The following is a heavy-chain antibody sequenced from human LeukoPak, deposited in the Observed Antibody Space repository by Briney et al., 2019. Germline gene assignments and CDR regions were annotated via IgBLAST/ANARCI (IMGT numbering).Heavy chain of an antibody. J-gene: IGHJ4*02. CDR3: ARDKSLILGAAAGFHLALFDY. V-gene: IGHV3-21*01. Sequence: PGGSLRLSCAASGFTFSSYSMNWVRQAPGKGLEWVSSISSSSSYIYYADSVKGRFTISRDNAKNSLYLRMNSLRAEDTAVYYCARDKSLILGAAAGFHLALFDYWGQGTLVTVSS. CDR2: ISSSSSYI. D-gene: IGHD6-13*01. CDR1: GFTFSSYS.